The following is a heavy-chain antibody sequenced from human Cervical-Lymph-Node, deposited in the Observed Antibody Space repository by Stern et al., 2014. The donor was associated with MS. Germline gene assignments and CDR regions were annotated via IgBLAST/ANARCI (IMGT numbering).Heavy chain of an antibody. CDR2: IIPIFARA. Sequence: VQLVESGAEVKKPGSSGKVSCKASGGTFSNFGISWVRQAPGQGPEWMGGIIPIFARANYAQKFQGRVTITADESTTTAYMELSSLRSEDTAVYYCVREFNSDTSGYYFYYWGQGTLVTVSS. D-gene: IGHD3-22*01. CDR1: GGTFSNFG. V-gene: IGHV1-69*01. CDR3: VREFNSDTSGYYFYY. J-gene: IGHJ4*02.